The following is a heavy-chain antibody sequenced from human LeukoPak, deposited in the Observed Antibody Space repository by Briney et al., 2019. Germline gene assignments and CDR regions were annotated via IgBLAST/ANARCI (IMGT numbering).Heavy chain of an antibody. Sequence: GGSLRLSCAAFGFTFSNYGMFWVRQAPGKGLEWVALIWYDGSKIYYADSVRGRFTISRDNSKNTLYLQMNSLRPEDTAVYYCAKGASGSGDFDYWGQGTLVTVSS. CDR2: IWYDGSKI. CDR1: GFTFSNYG. J-gene: IGHJ4*02. D-gene: IGHD2-15*01. CDR3: AKGASGSGDFDY. V-gene: IGHV3-30*02.